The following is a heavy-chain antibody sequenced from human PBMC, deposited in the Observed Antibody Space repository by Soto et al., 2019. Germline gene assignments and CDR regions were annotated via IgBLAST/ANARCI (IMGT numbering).Heavy chain of an antibody. V-gene: IGHV5-51*01. D-gene: IGHD5-12*01. CDR2: IFPGDSDT. Sequence: GESLKISCKASGYTFTSQWIGWVRQKPGKGLEWMGLIFPGDSDTRYSPSFQGQVTISADKSISTAFLQWSSLKASDTAMYYCARLVDGYPGYWGQGTRVTVSS. CDR1: GYTFTSQW. J-gene: IGHJ4*02. CDR3: ARLVDGYPGY.